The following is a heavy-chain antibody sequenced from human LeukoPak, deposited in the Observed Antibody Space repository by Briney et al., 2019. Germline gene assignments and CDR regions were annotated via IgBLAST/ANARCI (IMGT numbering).Heavy chain of an antibody. CDR1: GGSISSGGYY. V-gene: IGHV4-61*08. CDR2: IYYSGST. J-gene: IGHJ3*02. CDR3: ARDHPDYGNAFDI. D-gene: IGHD4-17*01. Sequence: SETLSLTCTVSGGSISSGGYYWSWIRQPPGKGLEWIGYIYYSGSTNYNPSLKSRVTISVDTSKNQFSLKLNSVTAADTAVYYCARDHPDYGNAFDIWGQGTMVTVSS.